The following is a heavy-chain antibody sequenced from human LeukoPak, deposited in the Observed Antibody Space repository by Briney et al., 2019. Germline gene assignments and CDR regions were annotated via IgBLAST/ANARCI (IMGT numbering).Heavy chain of an antibody. J-gene: IGHJ4*02. CDR1: GGSISSSSYY. V-gene: IGHV4-39*07. D-gene: IGHD5-12*01. Sequence: SETLSLTCTVSGGSISSSSYYWGWIRQPPGKGLEWIGSIYYSGSTYYNPSLKSRVTISVDTSKNQFSLKLSSVTAADTAVYYCARDYRGYSGYDWLFSTGPWGHYFDYWGQGTLVTVSS. CDR3: ARDYRGYSGYDWLFSTGPWGHYFDY. CDR2: IYYSGST.